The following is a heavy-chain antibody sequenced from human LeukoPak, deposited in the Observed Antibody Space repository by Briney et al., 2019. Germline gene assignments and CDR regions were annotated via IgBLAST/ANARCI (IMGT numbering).Heavy chain of an antibody. CDR2: ISWNSGSI. CDR1: GFTFDDYA. D-gene: IGHD1-26*01. J-gene: IGHJ6*02. Sequence: PGRSLRLSCAASGFTFDDYAMHWVRQAPGKGLEWVSGISWNSGSIGYADSVKGRFTISRDNAKNSLYLQMNSLRAEDTALYYCAKDIRISGSYRFGEIYYGMDVWGQGTTATVSS. CDR3: AKDIRISGSYRFGEIYYGMDV. V-gene: IGHV3-9*01.